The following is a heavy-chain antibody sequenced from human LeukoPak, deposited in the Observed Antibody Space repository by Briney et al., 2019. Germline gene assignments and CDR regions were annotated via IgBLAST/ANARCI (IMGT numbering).Heavy chain of an antibody. D-gene: IGHD6-19*01. CDR3: ARHQWHYYYYMGV. V-gene: IGHV4-4*08. CDR2: IYRFGNT. CDR1: GDSISSDY. Sequence: SETLSLTCTVSGDSISSDYWSWIRQPPGKGLEWIGYIYRFGNTDYNPSLMRRVTISVDTSKNQFSLRLSSVTAADTAVYYCARHQWHYYYYMGVRGKRSTVTVSS. J-gene: IGHJ6*03.